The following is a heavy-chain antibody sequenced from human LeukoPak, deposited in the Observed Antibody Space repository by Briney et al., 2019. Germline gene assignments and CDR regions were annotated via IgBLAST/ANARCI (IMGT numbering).Heavy chain of an antibody. CDR1: GFTFSNYW. CDR2: ISYDGSNK. V-gene: IGHV3-30*03. Sequence: GGSLRLSCAASGFTFSNYWMSWVRQAPGKGLEWVAVISYDGSNKYYADSVKGRFTISRDNSKNTLYLQMNSLRAEDTAVYYCARDPPSSWYYFDYWGQGTLVTVSS. D-gene: IGHD6-13*01. CDR3: ARDPPSSWYYFDY. J-gene: IGHJ4*02.